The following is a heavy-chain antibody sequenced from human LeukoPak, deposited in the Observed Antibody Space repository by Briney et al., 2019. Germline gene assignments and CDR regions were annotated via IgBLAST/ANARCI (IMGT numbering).Heavy chain of an antibody. CDR3: ALNPRGYCSGGRCYIGY. CDR2: IYPGDSVT. J-gene: IGHJ4*02. V-gene: IGHV5-51*01. D-gene: IGHD2-15*01. CDR1: GYSFTNYW. Sequence: GESLKISCKGSGYSFTNYWIGWVRQMPGKGLEWMGIIYPGDSVTRYSPSFQGQVTISADKSISTAYLQWSSLKASDTAMYYCALNPRGYCSGGRCYIGYWGQGTLVTVSS.